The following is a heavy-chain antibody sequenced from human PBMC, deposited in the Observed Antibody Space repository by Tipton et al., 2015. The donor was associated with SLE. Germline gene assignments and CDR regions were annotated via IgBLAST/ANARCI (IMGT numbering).Heavy chain of an antibody. J-gene: IGHJ3*02. CDR2: IYHTGST. Sequence: LRLSCAASGFTFSDYYMSWIRQAPGKGLQWIGEIYHTGSTHYNPSLKSRVTMSLDKSKNHFSLQLTSVTAADTAVYYCVRAQWGTQAFDIWGQGAMVTVSS. CDR1: GFTFSDYY. V-gene: IGHV4-34*09. D-gene: IGHD3-16*01. CDR3: VRAQWGTQAFDI.